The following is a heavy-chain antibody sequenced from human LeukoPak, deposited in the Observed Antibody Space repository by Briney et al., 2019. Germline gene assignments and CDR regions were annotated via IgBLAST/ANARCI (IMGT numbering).Heavy chain of an antibody. Sequence: GGSLRLSCSVSGFTGSILYMSWVRQAPGKGLEWVSVIYSGSSTYYADSVKGRFTISRDNSKNILYLQMSSLRADDTAVYYCGVTTSYWGQGTLVTVSS. CDR3: GVTTSY. CDR2: IYSGSST. V-gene: IGHV3-66*01. D-gene: IGHD4-17*01. CDR1: GFTGSILY. J-gene: IGHJ4*02.